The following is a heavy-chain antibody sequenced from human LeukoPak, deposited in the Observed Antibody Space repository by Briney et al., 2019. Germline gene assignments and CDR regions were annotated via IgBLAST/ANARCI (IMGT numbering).Heavy chain of an antibody. CDR1: GFTFSSYW. D-gene: IGHD3-16*01. J-gene: IGHJ4*02. CDR2: IKQDGSEK. Sequence: GGSLRLSCAASGFTFSSYWMSWVRQAPGKGLEWVANIKQDGSEKYYVDSVKGRFTISRDNAKSSLYLQMNSLRAEDTAVYYCARGGGPPHFDYWGQGTLVTVSS. V-gene: IGHV3-7*05. CDR3: ARGGGPPHFDY.